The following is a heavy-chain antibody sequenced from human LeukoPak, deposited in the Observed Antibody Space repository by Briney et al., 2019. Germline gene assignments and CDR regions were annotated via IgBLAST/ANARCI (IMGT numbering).Heavy chain of an antibody. CDR3: ARAIQVPAAYGMDV. V-gene: IGHV3-30-3*01. D-gene: IGHD2-2*01. Sequence: PGGSLRLSCAASGFTFSSYAMHWVRQAPGKGLEWVAVISYDGSNKYYADSVKGRFTISRDNSKNTLYLQMNSLRAEDTAVYYCARAIQVPAAYGMDVWGQGTTVTVSS. CDR2: ISYDGSNK. J-gene: IGHJ6*02. CDR1: GFTFSSYA.